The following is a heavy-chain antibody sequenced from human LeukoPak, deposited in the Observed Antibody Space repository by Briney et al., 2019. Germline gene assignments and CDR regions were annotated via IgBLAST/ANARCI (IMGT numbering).Heavy chain of an antibody. CDR3: ARQRLRGYPYYPYFPMDV. CDR1: GFTFRNYE. V-gene: IGHV3-48*03. D-gene: IGHD1-26*01. Sequence: PGGSLRLSCAAFGFTFRNYEMNWVRQAPGKGLEWLSYLNPGSSVIYYAASVRGRITISRDNAKNSLYLQMNSLRAEDTAVYYCARQRLRGYPYYPYFPMDVWGKGTTVTVSS. CDR2: LNPGSSVI. J-gene: IGHJ6*03.